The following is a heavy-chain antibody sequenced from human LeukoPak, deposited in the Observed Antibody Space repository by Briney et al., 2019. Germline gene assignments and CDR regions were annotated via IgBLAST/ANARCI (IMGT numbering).Heavy chain of an antibody. V-gene: IGHV3-30*02. D-gene: IGHD6-19*01. CDR1: GFTFSNYA. CDR3: ARDKQWLVNDAFDI. CDR2: ISHDESNK. J-gene: IGHJ3*02. Sequence: GGSLRLSCAASGFTFSNYAMHWVRQAPGKGLEWVAHISHDESNKYHADSLKGRFAISRDNSKNTLYLQMNSLRAEDTAVYYCARDKQWLVNDAFDIWGQGTMVIVSS.